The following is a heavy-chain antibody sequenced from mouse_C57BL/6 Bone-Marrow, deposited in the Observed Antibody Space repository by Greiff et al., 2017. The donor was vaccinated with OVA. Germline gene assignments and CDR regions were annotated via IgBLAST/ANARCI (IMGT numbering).Heavy chain of an antibody. V-gene: IGHV1-26*01. Sequence: EVQLQQSGPELVKPGASVKISCKASGYTFTDYYMNWVKQSHGKSLEWIGDINPNNGGTSYNQKFKGKATLTVDKSSSTAYMELRSLTSEDSAVDYCARGLLRTFFAYWGQGTLVTVSA. D-gene: IGHD1-1*01. J-gene: IGHJ3*01. CDR2: INPNNGGT. CDR1: GYTFTDYY. CDR3: ARGLLRTFFAY.